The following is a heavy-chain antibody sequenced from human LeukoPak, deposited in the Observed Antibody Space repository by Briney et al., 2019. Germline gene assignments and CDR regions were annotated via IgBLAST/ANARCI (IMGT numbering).Heavy chain of an antibody. CDR2: TNPNSGNT. CDR1: GYTFTSYD. V-gene: IGHV1-8*03. D-gene: IGHD3-10*01. Sequence: ASVKVSCKASGYTFTSYDINWVRQATGQGLEWMGWTNPNSGNTGYAQKFQGRVTITRNTSISTAYMELSSLRSEDTAVYYCARGPLSWVRGVTRPLDYWGQGTLVTVSS. J-gene: IGHJ4*02. CDR3: ARGPLSWVRGVTRPLDY.